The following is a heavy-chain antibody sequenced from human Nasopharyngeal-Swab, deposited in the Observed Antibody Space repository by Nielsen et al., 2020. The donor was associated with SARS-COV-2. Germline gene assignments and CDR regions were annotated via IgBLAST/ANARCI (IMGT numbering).Heavy chain of an antibody. V-gene: IGHV3-74*01. D-gene: IGHD1-26*01. Sequence: GGSLRLSCAASGFTSSSYWMHWVRQAPGKGLVWVSRINSDGSSTTYADSVKGRFTISRDNTKNTLYLQMNSLRAEDTAVYYCAKEQYAGSSVDYWGQGTLVTVSS. J-gene: IGHJ4*02. CDR2: INSDGSST. CDR3: AKEQYAGSSVDY. CDR1: GFTSSSYW.